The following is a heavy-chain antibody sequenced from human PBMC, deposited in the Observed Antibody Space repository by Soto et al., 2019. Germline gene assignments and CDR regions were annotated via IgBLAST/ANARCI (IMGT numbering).Heavy chain of an antibody. J-gene: IGHJ4*02. CDR3: AKGNHPDY. CDR2: IKHSGST. CDR1: GGSFSAYY. Sequence: QVQLQQWGAGLLKPSETLSLTCAVYGGSFSAYYWSWIRQPPGKGLEWIGEIKHSGSTNYNPSLKSRVTISADTSKNQFSLKLSSVTAADTAVYYCAKGNHPDYWGQGTLVTVSS. V-gene: IGHV4-34*01.